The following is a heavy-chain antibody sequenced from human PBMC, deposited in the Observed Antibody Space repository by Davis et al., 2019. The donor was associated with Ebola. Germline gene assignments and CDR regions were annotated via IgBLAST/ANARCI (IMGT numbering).Heavy chain of an antibody. CDR1: GFTFSSYW. D-gene: IGHD3-10*01. CDR3: ARVSREYYFDY. V-gene: IGHV3-7*03. J-gene: IGHJ4*02. CDR2: IKQDGSEK. Sequence: GESLKISCAASGFTFSSYWMSWVRQAPGKGLEWVANIKQDGSEKYYVDSVKGRFTISRDNAKNSLYLQMNSLRAEDTAVYYCARVSREYYFDYWGQGTLVTVSS.